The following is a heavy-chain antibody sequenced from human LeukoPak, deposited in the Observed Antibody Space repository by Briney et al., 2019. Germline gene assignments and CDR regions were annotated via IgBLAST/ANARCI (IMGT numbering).Heavy chain of an antibody. CDR1: GFTFDDYA. CDR3: AKDIIAGGDAFDI. V-gene: IGHV3-9*01. D-gene: IGHD3-16*01. J-gene: IGHJ3*02. Sequence: GRSLRLSCAASGFTFDDYAMHWVRQAPGKGLEWVSGISWNSGSIGYADSVKGRFTISRDNAKNSLYLQMNSLRAEDTALYYCAKDIIAGGDAFDIWGQGTMVTVSS. CDR2: ISWNSGSI.